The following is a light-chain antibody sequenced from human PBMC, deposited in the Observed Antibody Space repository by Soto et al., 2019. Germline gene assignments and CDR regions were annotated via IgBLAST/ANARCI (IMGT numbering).Light chain of an antibody. Sequence: QSALTQPPSASGSPGQSVTISCTGTSSDVGGYNYVSWYQQHPGKAPKLMIYEVXXRPXXXPXRFXXXXXXXXXXXXXXXXXAEDEADYYCSSYAGSNNNVVFGGGTKLTVL. CDR2: EVX. V-gene: IGLV2-8*01. J-gene: IGLJ2*01. CDR1: SSDVGGYNY. CDR3: SSYAGSNNNVV.